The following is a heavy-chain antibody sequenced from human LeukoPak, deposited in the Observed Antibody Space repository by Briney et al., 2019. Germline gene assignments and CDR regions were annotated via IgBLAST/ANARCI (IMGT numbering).Heavy chain of an antibody. D-gene: IGHD2/OR15-2a*01. CDR3: ARRVLSRGYPDPNWFDP. Sequence: GESLKISFKGSGYRFTNYWIGWVRQMPGKGLEWMGIINPGDSDTRYNPSLQGQVTISADKSISTAYLHWSSLKASDTAMYYCARRVLSRGYPDPNWFDPWGQGTLVTVSS. J-gene: IGHJ5*02. CDR1: GYRFTNYW. CDR2: INPGDSDT. V-gene: IGHV5-51*01.